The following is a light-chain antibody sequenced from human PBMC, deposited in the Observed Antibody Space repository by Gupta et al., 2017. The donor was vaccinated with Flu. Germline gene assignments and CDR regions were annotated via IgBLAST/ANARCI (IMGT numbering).Light chain of an antibody. CDR3: SSYTSGTTVV. J-gene: IGLJ2*01. V-gene: IGLV2-14*01. Sequence: QSALTQPASVSGSPGQSITLSCTGTSSDLGAYNYVSWYQQHPGKAPKFIIYEVSNRPSGVSHRFSGSKSGNTASLTISGLQAEDEADYYCSSYTSGTTVVFGGGTRVTV. CDR1: SSDLGAYNY. CDR2: EVS.